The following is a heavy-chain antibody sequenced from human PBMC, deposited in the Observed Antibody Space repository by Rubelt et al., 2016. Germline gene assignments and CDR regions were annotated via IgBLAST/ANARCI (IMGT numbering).Heavy chain of an antibody. V-gene: IGHV4-59*01. D-gene: IGHD3-22*01. J-gene: IGHJ4*02. CDR2: IYYSGST. CDR1: GGSISSYY. Sequence: QVQLQESGPGLVKPSETLSLTCTVSGGSISSYYWSWIRQPPGKGLEWIGYIYYSGSTNYNPSLKSRVTISVDTSKDQFSLKLSPVTAADTAVYYCAGDRGDSTGRIDCWGQGTLVSVSS. CDR3: AGDRGDSTGRIDC.